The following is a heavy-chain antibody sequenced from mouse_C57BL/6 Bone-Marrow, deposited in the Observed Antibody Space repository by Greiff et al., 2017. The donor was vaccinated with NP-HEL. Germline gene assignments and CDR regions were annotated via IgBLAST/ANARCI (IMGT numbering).Heavy chain of an antibody. CDR2: IYPGDGDT. Sequence: SGAELVKPGASVKISCKASGYEFSNSWMNWVKQRPGKGLEWIGQIYPGDGDTNYNGKFKDKATLTADKSSSTAYMQLSRLTSEDSAVYFCARGAYWGQGTLVTVSA. CDR3: ARGAY. CDR1: GYEFSNSW. J-gene: IGHJ3*01. V-gene: IGHV1-80*01.